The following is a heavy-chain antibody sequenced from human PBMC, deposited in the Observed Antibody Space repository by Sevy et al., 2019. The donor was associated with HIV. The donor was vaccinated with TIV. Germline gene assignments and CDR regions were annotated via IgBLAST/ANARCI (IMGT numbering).Heavy chain of an antibody. V-gene: IGHV4-59*01. J-gene: IGHJ6*02. CDR2: IYYSGST. CDR3: ARVRLPSTAAGENYYGMDV. D-gene: IGHD6-13*01. Sequence: SETLSLTCTVSGGSISSYYWSWIRQPPGKGLEWVGDIYYSGSTNYNPSLKSRDTISVDTSKNQFSLKLSSVTAADTAVYYGARVRLPSTAAGENYYGMDVWGQGTTVTVSS. CDR1: GGSISSYY.